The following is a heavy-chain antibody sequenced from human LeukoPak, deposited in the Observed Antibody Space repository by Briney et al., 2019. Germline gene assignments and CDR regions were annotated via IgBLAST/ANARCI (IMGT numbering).Heavy chain of an antibody. D-gene: IGHD3-10*01. CDR3: AKVGVSQGGVDYYYGMDV. Sequence: ASVKVSCKASGGTFSSYAISWVRQAPGQGLEWMGRIIPILGIANYAQKFQGRVTITADKSTSTAYMELSSLRSEDTAVYYCAKVGVSQGGVDYYYGMDVWGQGTTVTVSS. CDR1: GGTFSSYA. CDR2: IIPILGIA. J-gene: IGHJ6*02. V-gene: IGHV1-69*04.